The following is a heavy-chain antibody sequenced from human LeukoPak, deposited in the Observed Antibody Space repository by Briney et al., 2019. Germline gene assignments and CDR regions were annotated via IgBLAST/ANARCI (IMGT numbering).Heavy chain of an antibody. D-gene: IGHD2-15*01. CDR3: AKQMVERPHYYYMDV. Sequence: GGTLRLSCAASGFIFSSFGMHCARQAPGKGLELVAFIKHGESNKFYADSVKDRFTISRNNSKNTLFLQMNSLRPEDTALYYCAKQMVERPHYYYMDVWGQGTTVTVSS. CDR1: GFIFSSFG. J-gene: IGHJ6*03. CDR2: IKHGESNK. V-gene: IGHV3-30*02.